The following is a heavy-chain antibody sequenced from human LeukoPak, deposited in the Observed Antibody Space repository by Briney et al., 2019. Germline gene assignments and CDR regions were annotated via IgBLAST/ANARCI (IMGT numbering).Heavy chain of an antibody. Sequence: ASVKVSCKASGYTFTSYYMHWVRQAPGQGLEWRGWINPNSGGTNYAQKFQGRVTMTRDTSISTAYMELSRLRSDDTAVYYCASAFITMVRGVMAYWGQGTLVTVSS. V-gene: IGHV1-2*02. CDR3: ASAFITMVRGVMAY. CDR2: INPNSGGT. CDR1: GYTFTSYY. J-gene: IGHJ4*02. D-gene: IGHD3-10*01.